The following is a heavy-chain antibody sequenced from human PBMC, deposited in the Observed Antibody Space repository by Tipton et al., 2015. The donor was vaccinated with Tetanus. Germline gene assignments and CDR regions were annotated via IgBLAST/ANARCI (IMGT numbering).Heavy chain of an antibody. J-gene: IGHJ4*02. CDR3: ARTTRRWLHPDY. CDR1: GDSMSSSDFY. CDR2: IFYNGRT. Sequence: TLSLTCTVSGDSMSSSDFYWSWIRQSPGKGLEWIAYIFYNGRTQSNPSLKSRVSISVDTAKNQFSLQLRSVTTADTAIYYCARTTRRWLHPDYWGQGTLVTVSS. D-gene: IGHD6-19*01. V-gene: IGHV4-61*08.